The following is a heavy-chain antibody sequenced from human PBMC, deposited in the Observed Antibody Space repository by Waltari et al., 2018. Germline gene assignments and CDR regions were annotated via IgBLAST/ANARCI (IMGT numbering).Heavy chain of an antibody. CDR2: IIPIFGTA. J-gene: IGHJ4*02. Sequence: QVQLVQSGAEVKKPGSSVKVSCKASGGTFSSYAISWVRQAPGQGLEWMGGIIPIFGTANDAQKFQGRVTITADESTSTAYMELSSLRSEDTAVYYCASLEYSGYDSSNFDYWGQGTLVTVSS. V-gene: IGHV1-69*13. CDR1: GGTFSSYA. CDR3: ASLEYSGYDSSNFDY. D-gene: IGHD5-12*01.